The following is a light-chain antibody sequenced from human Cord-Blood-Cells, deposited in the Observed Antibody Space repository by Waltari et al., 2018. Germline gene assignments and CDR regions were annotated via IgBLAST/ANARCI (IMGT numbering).Light chain of an antibody. CDR1: SSDVGGYNY. CDR3: SSYAGSNNLYV. J-gene: IGLJ1*01. CDR2: EVS. V-gene: IGLV2-8*01. Sequence: QSALTQPPSASGSPGQSVTISCTGTSSDVGGYNYVSWYQQHPGKAPKLMIYEVSKRRAGVPDRFSGSKSGNTASLTVSGLQAEDEADYYCSSYAGSNNLYVFGTGTKVTVL.